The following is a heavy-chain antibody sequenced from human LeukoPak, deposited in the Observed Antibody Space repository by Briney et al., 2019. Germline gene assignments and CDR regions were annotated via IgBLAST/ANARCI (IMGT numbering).Heavy chain of an antibody. CDR3: EKDRRGTPLVYYYYYGMDV. J-gene: IGHJ6*02. D-gene: IGHD1-26*01. CDR1: GFTFSSYG. V-gene: IGHV3-30*18. Sequence: GGSLRLSCAASGFTFSSYGMHWVRLAPGKGLEWVAVISYDGSNKYYADSVKGRFTISRDNSKNTLYLQMNSLRAEDTAVYYCEKDRRGTPLVYYYYYGMDVWGQGTTVTVSS. CDR2: ISYDGSNK.